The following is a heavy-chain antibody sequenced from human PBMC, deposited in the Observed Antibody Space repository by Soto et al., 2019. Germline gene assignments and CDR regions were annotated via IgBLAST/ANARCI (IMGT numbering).Heavy chain of an antibody. V-gene: IGHV3-30-3*01. CDR2: ISYDGSNK. CDR3: ARDLGGYGDSGDY. J-gene: IGHJ4*02. Sequence: ESGGGVVQPGRSLRLSCAASGFTFSSYAMHWVRQAPGKGLEWVAVISYDGSNKYYADSVKGRFTISRDNSKNTLYLQMNSLRAEDTAVYYCARDLGGYGDSGDYWGQGTLVTVSS. D-gene: IGHD4-17*01. CDR1: GFTFSSYA.